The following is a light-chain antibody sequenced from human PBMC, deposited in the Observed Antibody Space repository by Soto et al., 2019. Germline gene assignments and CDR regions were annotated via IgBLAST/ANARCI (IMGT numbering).Light chain of an antibody. CDR3: LQDNNYPLT. Sequence: AIQMTQSPSSLSASIGDRVTITCRASQGIGNDLGWYQQKPGKAPKLLIYGASRLQSGVPSRFSGSASGTDFTLTISSLQPEDFATYYCLQDNNYPLTFGGGTKVVIK. J-gene: IGKJ4*01. V-gene: IGKV1-6*01. CDR1: QGIGND. CDR2: GAS.